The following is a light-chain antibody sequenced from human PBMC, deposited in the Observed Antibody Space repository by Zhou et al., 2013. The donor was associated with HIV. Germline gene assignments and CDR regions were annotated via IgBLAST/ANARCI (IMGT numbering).Light chain of an antibody. J-gene: IGLJ2*01. CDR2: EVI. Sequence: QSALTQPASVSGSPGQSIAISCAGTSSDVGSYNRVSWYQQSPGTSPKLMIYEVINRPSGVSNRFSGSKSGNTASLTISGLQAEDEADYYCSSYTSSSTLVVFGGGTKLTVL. V-gene: IGLV2-14*01. CDR3: SSYTSSSTLVV. CDR1: SSDVGSYNR.